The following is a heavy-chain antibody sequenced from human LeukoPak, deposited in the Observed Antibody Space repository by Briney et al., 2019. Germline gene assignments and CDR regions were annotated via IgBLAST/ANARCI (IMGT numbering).Heavy chain of an antibody. Sequence: GGSLRLSCAASGFTFSSYAMSWVRQAPGKGLEWVSAISGSGSSTYYADSVKGRFTISRDNSNNTLYLQMNSLRAEDTAVYYCAKLKSGCSSTSCYAISFDYWGQGTLVTVSS. CDR1: GFTFSSYA. J-gene: IGHJ4*02. D-gene: IGHD2-2*01. CDR3: AKLKSGCSSTSCYAISFDY. V-gene: IGHV3-23*01. CDR2: ISGSGSST.